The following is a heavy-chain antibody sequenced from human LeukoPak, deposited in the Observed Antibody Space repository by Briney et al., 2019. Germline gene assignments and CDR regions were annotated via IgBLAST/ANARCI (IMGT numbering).Heavy chain of an antibody. D-gene: IGHD5-24*01. J-gene: IGHJ4*02. V-gene: IGHV4-31*03. CDR1: GASFSSGDQY. Sequence: ASQTLSLTCTVSGASFSSGDQYWNWIRQSPGKGLEWIGSIHPSGRLYNNPSLESRVTISIDTSKNQFSLNLNSVTAADTAVYYCAREVPYGYNLYYFDSWGQGTLVTVSS. CDR2: IHPSGRL. CDR3: AREVPYGYNLYYFDS.